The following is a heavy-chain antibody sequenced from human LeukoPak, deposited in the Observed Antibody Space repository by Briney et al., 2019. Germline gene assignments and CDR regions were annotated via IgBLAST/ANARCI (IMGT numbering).Heavy chain of an antibody. CDR3: ARGRLVDGYIANFDY. Sequence: GGSLRLSCAASGFTFSSYAMSWVRQAPGKGLEWVSAISGSGGSTYYADSVKGRFTISRDNAKNTLYLQMNSLRAEDTAVYYCARGRLVDGYIANFDYWGQGTLVTVSS. CDR2: ISGSGGST. J-gene: IGHJ4*02. CDR1: GFTFSSYA. V-gene: IGHV3-23*01. D-gene: IGHD5-24*01.